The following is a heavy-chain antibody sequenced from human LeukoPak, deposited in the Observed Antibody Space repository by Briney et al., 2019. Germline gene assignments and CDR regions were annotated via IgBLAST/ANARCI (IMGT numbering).Heavy chain of an antibody. V-gene: IGHV3-23*01. CDR1: GFIFYNYG. Sequence: GGSLRLSCSASGFIFYNYGLVCVRPAPGRGREWVSAISNDGGGTTYADFVKGRFTISRDNSKNTLSLQMNSLRPEDTALYYCAKGNSGYFADLWGQGTVVTVSS. D-gene: IGHD3-22*01. J-gene: IGHJ5*02. CDR3: AKGNSGYFADL. CDR2: ISNDGGGT.